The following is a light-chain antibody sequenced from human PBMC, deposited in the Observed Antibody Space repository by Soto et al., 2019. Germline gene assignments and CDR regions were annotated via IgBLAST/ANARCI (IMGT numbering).Light chain of an antibody. CDR1: SSNLGAGYD. Sequence: QSVLTQPPSVSGTPGQRVTISCTGNSSNLGAGYDVHWYQQLPGPPHSLLIYGNRNRPSGVPERFSGSKSGNSASLAITGLQGEDADDYSFHSCEDSLTALVFGGGTKLTVL. J-gene: IGLJ2*01. V-gene: IGLV1-40*01. CDR3: HSCEDSLTALV. CDR2: GNR.